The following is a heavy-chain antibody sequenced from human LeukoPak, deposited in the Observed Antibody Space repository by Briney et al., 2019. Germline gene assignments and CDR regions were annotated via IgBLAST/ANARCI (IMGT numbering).Heavy chain of an antibody. CDR1: GFTLSSYG. D-gene: IGHD4-23*01. Sequence: GGSLRLSCAASGFTLSSYGMHWVRQAPGKGLEWVAVISHAGSNKYYVDSVKGRFTISRDNSKNTLYLQMNSLRAEDTAVYYCAKDSLRWSYFYYGMDVWDQGTTVTVSS. CDR2: ISHAGSNK. V-gene: IGHV3-30*18. CDR3: AKDSLRWSYFYYGMDV. J-gene: IGHJ6*02.